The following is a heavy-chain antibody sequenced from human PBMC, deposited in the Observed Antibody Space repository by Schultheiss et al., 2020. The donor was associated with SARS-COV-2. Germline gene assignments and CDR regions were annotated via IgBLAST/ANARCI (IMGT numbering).Heavy chain of an antibody. CDR3: ARGPLVVTATKPYYFDY. D-gene: IGHD2-21*02. CDR1: GYSFTSYW. Sequence: GGSLRLSCKGSGYSFTSYWIGWVRQMPGKGLEWMGIIYPGDSDTRYSPSFQGQVTISADKSISTAYLQWSSLKASDTAMYYCARGPLVVTATKPYYFDYWGQGTLVTVSS. CDR2: IYPGDSDT. J-gene: IGHJ4*02. V-gene: IGHV5-51*01.